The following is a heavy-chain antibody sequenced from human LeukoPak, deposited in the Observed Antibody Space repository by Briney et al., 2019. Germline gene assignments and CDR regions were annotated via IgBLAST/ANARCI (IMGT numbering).Heavy chain of an antibody. CDR1: GFTFSNYA. CDR3: AKDLRYSSSSGCLDY. D-gene: IGHD6-6*01. V-gene: IGHV3-23*01. J-gene: IGHJ4*02. CDR2: ISGSGGST. Sequence: PGGSLRLSCAASGFTFSNYAMSWVRQALGKGLEWVSGISGSGGSTYYADSVKGRFTISRDNSKSTLYLQMNSLRAEDTAVYYCAKDLRYSSSSGCLDYWGQGTLVTVSS.